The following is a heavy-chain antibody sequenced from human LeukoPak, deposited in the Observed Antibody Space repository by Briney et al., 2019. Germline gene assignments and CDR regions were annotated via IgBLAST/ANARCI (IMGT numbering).Heavy chain of an antibody. D-gene: IGHD2-15*01. J-gene: IGHJ3*02. CDR2: ISGSGGSI. CDR3: AKESSPNCSGGSCYFRGAFDI. CDR1: GFTFSSDA. V-gene: IGHV3-23*01. Sequence: GGSLRLSCAASGFTFSSDAMSWVRQAPGKGLEWVSAISGSGGSIGYADSVKGRFTISRDNAKNSLYLQMSSLRAEDMALYYCAKESSPNCSGGSCYFRGAFDIWGQGTMVTVSS.